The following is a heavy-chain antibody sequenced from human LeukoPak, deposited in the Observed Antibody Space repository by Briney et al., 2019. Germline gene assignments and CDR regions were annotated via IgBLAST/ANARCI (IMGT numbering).Heavy chain of an antibody. CDR2: INPSGGST. CDR3: ARGEINYGGNSLDFDY. V-gene: IGHV1-46*01. Sequence: ASVKVSCKASGYTFTSYYMHWVRQAPGQGLEWTGIINPSGGSTSYAQKFQGRVTMTRDTSTSTVYMELSSLRSEDTAVYYCARGEINYGGNSLDFDYWGQGTLVTVSS. J-gene: IGHJ4*02. CDR1: GYTFTSYY. D-gene: IGHD4-23*01.